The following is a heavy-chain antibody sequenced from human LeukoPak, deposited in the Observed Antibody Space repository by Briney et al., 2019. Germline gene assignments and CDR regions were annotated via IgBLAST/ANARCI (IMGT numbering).Heavy chain of an antibody. Sequence: PGGSLRLSCAASGFTFSNSWMHWVRHAPGKGLVWVSRINSDGKTTTYADSVKGRFAISRDNAQNTLYLQMNSLSAEDTAVYYCARDYPPDWGQGTLVTVSA. CDR3: ARDYPPD. V-gene: IGHV3-74*01. CDR1: GFTFSNSW. J-gene: IGHJ4*02. CDR2: INSDGKTT.